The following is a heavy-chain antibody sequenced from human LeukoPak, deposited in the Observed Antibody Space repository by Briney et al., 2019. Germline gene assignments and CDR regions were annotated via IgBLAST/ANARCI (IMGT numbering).Heavy chain of an antibody. D-gene: IGHD3-3*01. CDR2: IYPGDSDT. J-gene: IGHJ6*03. V-gene: IGHV5-51*01. CDR1: GYSFTSYW. Sequence: GESLKISCKGSGYSFTSYWIGWVRQMPGKGLEWMGIIYPGDSDTRYSPSFQGQVTISADKSISTAYLQWSSLKASDTAMYYCARRTIFGVIRAPTDYYYYMDVWGKGTTVTVSS. CDR3: ARRTIFGVIRAPTDYYYYMDV.